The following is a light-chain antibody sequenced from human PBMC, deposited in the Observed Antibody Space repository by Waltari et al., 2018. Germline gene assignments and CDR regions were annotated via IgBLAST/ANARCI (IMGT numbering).Light chain of an antibody. CDR1: ITDIGLFKV. V-gene: IGLV2-23*02. CDR3: CSFTSSSTYV. CDR2: EFN. J-gene: IGLJ1*01. Sequence: QSALTQPASVSASPGQSTTVSCSGSITDIGLFKVVSWFQQYPGKPPRLIIYEFNKRPPGISDRFSATKSGNVASLTISGLQADDEADYYCCSFTSSSTYVFGSGTTVTVL.